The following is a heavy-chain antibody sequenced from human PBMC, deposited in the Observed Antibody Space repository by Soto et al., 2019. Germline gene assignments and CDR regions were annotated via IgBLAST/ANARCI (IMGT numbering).Heavy chain of an antibody. D-gene: IGHD2-21*02. Sequence: EVQLVESGGGLVKPGGSLRLSCAASGFTFSNAWMSWVRQAPGKGLEWVGRIKSKTDGGTTDYAAPVKGRFTISRDDSKNTLYLQMNSLKTEDTAVYYCTTDSLAYCGGDCYPDAFDIWGQGTMVTVSS. CDR1: GFTFSNAW. J-gene: IGHJ3*02. V-gene: IGHV3-15*01. CDR2: IKSKTDGGTT. CDR3: TTDSLAYCGGDCYPDAFDI.